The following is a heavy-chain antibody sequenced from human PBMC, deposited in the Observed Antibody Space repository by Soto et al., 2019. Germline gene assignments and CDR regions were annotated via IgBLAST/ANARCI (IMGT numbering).Heavy chain of an antibody. CDR3: ARAYYDFWSGSPIRDYYYGMDV. CDR2: ISAYNGNT. CDR1: GYTFTSYG. D-gene: IGHD3-3*01. Sequence: ASVKVSCKASGYTFTSYGISWVRQAPGQGLEWMGWISAYNGNTNYAQKLQGRVTMTTDTSTSTAYMELRSLRSDDTAVYYCARAYYDFWSGSPIRDYYYGMDVWGQGTTVTVSS. J-gene: IGHJ6*02. V-gene: IGHV1-18*01.